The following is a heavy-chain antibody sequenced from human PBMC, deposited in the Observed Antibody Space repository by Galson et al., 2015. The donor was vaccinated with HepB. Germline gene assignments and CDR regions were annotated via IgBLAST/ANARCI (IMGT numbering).Heavy chain of an antibody. Sequence: SVKVSCKASGGTFSSYAISWVRQAPGQGLEWMRGIIPIFGTANYAQKFQGRVTITADESTSTAYMELSSLRSEDTAVYYCARGGGYCSGGSCLDPWGQGTLVTVSS. V-gene: IGHV1-69*13. CDR1: GGTFSSYA. D-gene: IGHD2-15*01. J-gene: IGHJ5*02. CDR2: IIPIFGTA. CDR3: ARGGGYCSGGSCLDP.